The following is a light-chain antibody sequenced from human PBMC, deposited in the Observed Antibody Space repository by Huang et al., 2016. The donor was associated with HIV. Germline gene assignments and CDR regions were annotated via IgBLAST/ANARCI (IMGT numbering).Light chain of an antibody. J-gene: IGKJ3*01. CDR2: GAS. Sequence: DIQMTQSPSSLSASVGDRVTMSCRASQNISDYLNWYHHKPGNAPKLLIFGASILQSGVPSRFSGRGSGTEFTLTISSLQPEDFATYYCQQSYSSPRFTFGPGTEVDIK. CDR1: QNISDY. V-gene: IGKV1-39*01. CDR3: QQSYSSPRFT.